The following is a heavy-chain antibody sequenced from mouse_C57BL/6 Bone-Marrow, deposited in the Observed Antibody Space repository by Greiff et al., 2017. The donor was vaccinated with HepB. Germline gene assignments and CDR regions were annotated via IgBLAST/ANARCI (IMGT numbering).Heavy chain of an antibody. Sequence: QVHVKQSGAELARPGASVKMSCKASGYTFTSYTMHWVKQRPGQGLEWIGYINPSSGYTKYNQKFKDKATLTADKSSSTAYMQLSSLTSEDSAVYYCARAPITTVVATDDYWGQGTTLTVSS. CDR2: INPSSGYT. CDR1: GYTFTSYT. J-gene: IGHJ2*01. V-gene: IGHV1-4*01. D-gene: IGHD1-1*01. CDR3: ARAPITTVVATDDY.